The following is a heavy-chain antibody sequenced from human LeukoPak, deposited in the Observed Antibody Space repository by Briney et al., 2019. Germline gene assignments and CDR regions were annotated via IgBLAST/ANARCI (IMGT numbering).Heavy chain of an antibody. CDR2: IKEDGSTT. V-gene: IGHV3-7*01. CDR1: GFTFSSYA. Sequence: PGGSLRLSCAASGFTFSSYAMSWVRQAPGKGLEWVANIKEDGSTTHYGDSVKGRFTITRDNAKNSLYLHMKSLRVEDSALYYCAREAGDSSGWSDWGQGTLVTVSS. J-gene: IGHJ4*02. CDR3: AREAGDSSGWSD. D-gene: IGHD6-19*01.